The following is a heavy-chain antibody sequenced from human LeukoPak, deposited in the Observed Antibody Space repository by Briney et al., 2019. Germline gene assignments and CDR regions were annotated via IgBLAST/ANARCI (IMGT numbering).Heavy chain of an antibody. CDR2: FDPEDGET. J-gene: IGHJ5*02. CDR3: ATDTPYSSSWYP. CDR1: GYXXTELS. D-gene: IGHD6-13*01. Sequence: ASVKVSCKVSGYXXTELSMHWVRQAPGXXXXXMGGFDPEDGETIYAQKFQGRVTMTEDTSTDTAYMELSSLRSEDTAVYYCATDTPYSSSWYPWGQGTLVTVSS. V-gene: IGHV1-24*01.